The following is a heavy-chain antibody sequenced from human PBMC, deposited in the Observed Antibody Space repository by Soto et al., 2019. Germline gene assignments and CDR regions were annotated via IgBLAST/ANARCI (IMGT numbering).Heavy chain of an antibody. D-gene: IGHD3-16*01. CDR1: GYTFTGYY. V-gene: IGHV1-2*04. J-gene: IGHJ6*02. Sequence: GASVKVSCKASGYTFTGYYMHWVRQAPGQGLEWMGWINPNSGGTNYAQKFQGWVTMTRDTSISTACMELSRLRSDDTAVYYCARDLRGTNYYYYGMDVWGQGTTVTVSS. CDR3: ARDLRGTNYYYYGMDV. CDR2: INPNSGGT.